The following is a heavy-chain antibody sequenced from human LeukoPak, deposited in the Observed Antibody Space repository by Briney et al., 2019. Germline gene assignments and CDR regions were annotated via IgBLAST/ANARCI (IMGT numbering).Heavy chain of an antibody. J-gene: IGHJ4*02. Sequence: SETLSLTCTVSGGSISSGYYWGWIRQPPGKGLEWIGSIYHSGSTYYNPSLKSRVTISVDTSKNQFSLKLSSVTAADTAVYYCAREVLTYYDYVWGSYRPYYFGYWGQGTLVTVSS. V-gene: IGHV4-38-2*02. CDR3: AREVLTYYDYVWGSYRPYYFGY. CDR1: GGSISSGYY. D-gene: IGHD3-16*02. CDR2: IYHSGST.